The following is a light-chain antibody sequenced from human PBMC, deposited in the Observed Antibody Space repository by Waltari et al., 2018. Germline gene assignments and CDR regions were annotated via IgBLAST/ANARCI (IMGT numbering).Light chain of an antibody. CDR3: SAWDNSLGAWV. Sequence: QQHRGQPPKLLSYRNNNRTSGISERFSACRSGEPASLTITGLQPEDEADYYCSAWDNSLGAWVFGGGTNLTVL. J-gene: IGLJ3*02. CDR2: RNN. V-gene: IGLV10-54*01.